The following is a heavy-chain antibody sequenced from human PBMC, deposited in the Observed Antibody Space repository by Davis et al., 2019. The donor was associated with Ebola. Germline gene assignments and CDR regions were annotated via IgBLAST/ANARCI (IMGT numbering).Heavy chain of an antibody. CDR3: ARNRGVAAAGTSN. J-gene: IGHJ4*02. V-gene: IGHV3-53*01. Sequence: PGGSLRLSCAASGFTVSSNYMSWVRQAPGKGLEWVSVIYSDGSTFYADSVKGRFTISRDNSKNTLYLQMNSLRAEDTAVYYCARNRGVAAAGTSNWGQGTLVTVSS. CDR1: GFTVSSNY. D-gene: IGHD6-13*01. CDR2: IYSDGST.